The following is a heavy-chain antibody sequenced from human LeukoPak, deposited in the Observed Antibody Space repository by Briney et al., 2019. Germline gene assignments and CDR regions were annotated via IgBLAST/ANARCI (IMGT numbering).Heavy chain of an antibody. D-gene: IGHD1-7*01. CDR2: ISGNGGST. Sequence: PGGSLRLSCAASGFTFSSHAMSWVRQAPGKGLEWVSEISGNGGSTYYADSVKGRYTISKDKSQNTVWLQMNSPRAEDTALYYCARWNYAYDRWGQGTLVTVSS. V-gene: IGHV3-23*01. CDR3: ARWNYAYDR. J-gene: IGHJ5*02. CDR1: GFTFSSHA.